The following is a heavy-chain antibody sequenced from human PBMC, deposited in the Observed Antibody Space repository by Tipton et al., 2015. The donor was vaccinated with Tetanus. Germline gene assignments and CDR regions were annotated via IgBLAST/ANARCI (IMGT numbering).Heavy chain of an antibody. CDR3: AKLFCTGTYYNYFDY. J-gene: IGHJ4*02. D-gene: IGHD3-10*02. CDR2: IYSGRSTT. V-gene: IGHV3-23*03. CDR1: GFIFSNYA. Sequence: SLRLSCAASGFIFSNYAMSWVRQTPGKGLEWLXXIYSGRSTTYYADSVKGRFTISRDNSKNTLYLQMNSLRAEDTAVYYCAKLFCTGTYYNYFDYGGQVSMVTVXS.